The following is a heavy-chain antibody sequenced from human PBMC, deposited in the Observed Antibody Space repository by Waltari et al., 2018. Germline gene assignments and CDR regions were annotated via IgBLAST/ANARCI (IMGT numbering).Heavy chain of an antibody. CDR1: GFLFNTYA. D-gene: IGHD6-13*01. V-gene: IGHV3-23*01. CDR2: ISASGGTT. J-gene: IGHJ4*02. CDR3: ARAGIPNRLENYYFDS. Sequence: EVQLLDSGGGFVQPGGSLRLSCAASGFLFNTYAMSWVRQAPGKGLEWVSGISASGGTTYYRDSVEGRFIISRDNSRNTLSLQINSLRAEDTAIYFCARAGIPNRLENYYFDSWGRGTLVTVSS.